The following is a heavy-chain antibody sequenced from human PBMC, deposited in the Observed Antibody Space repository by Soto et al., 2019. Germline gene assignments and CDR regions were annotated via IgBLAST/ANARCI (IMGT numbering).Heavy chain of an antibody. CDR1: GYTFTDYY. CDR2: INPNSGGT. D-gene: IGHD6-19*01. CDR3: ARDPSPSSGWPGMDV. Sequence: QVQLVQSGAEVKKPGASVKVSCKASGYTFTDYYMHWVRQAPGQGLEWMGWINPNSGGTNYAQKFQGRVTMTRDTSISNTYNELNRLRSDDKAVYYCARDPSPSSGWPGMDVWGQGTTVTVSS. J-gene: IGHJ6*02. V-gene: IGHV1-2*02.